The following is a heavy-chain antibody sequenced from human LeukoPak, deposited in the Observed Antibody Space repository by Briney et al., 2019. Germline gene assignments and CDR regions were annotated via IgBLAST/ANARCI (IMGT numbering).Heavy chain of an antibody. V-gene: IGHV4-59*08. CDR3: ARHDPTPRDAFNI. J-gene: IGHJ3*02. CDR2: MFYSGTT. D-gene: IGHD2-15*01. CDR1: GDSISRYY. Sequence: SETLSLTCTVSGDSISRYYWSWIRQPPGKGLEWIAYMFYSGTTNYNPSLQSRVTISIDTSKNQFSLRLSSVTAADTAVYYCARHDPTPRDAFNIWGQGTMVAVSS.